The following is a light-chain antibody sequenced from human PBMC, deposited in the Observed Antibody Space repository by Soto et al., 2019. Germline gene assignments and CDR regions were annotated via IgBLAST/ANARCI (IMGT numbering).Light chain of an antibody. J-gene: IGKJ2*01. Sequence: DIHMTQSPYTLSASVGDRVTITCRASQSISSWLAWYQQKPGKAPKLLIYDASSLESGVPSRFSGSGSGTEFTLTISSLQPDDFATYYCQQYNSYPYTFGQGTKVDI. CDR3: QQYNSYPYT. CDR1: QSISSW. CDR2: DAS. V-gene: IGKV1-5*01.